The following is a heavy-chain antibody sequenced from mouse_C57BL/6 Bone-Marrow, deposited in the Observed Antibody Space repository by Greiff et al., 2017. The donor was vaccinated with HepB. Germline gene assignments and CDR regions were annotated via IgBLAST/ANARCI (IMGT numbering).Heavy chain of an antibody. V-gene: IGHV1-9*01. D-gene: IGHD1-1*01. CDR2: ILPGSGST. CDR1: GYTFTGYW. CDR3: ASGTFTTVVPHFDY. Sequence: QVQLQQSGAELMKPGASVKLSCKATGYTFTGYWIEWVKQRPGHGLEWIGEILPGSGSTNYNEKFKGKATFTADTSSNTAYMQLSSLTTEDSAIYYCASGTFTTVVPHFDYWGQGTTLTVSS. J-gene: IGHJ2*01.